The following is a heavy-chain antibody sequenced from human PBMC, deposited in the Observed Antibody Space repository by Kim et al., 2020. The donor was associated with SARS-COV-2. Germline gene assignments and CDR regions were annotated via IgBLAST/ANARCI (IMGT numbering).Heavy chain of an antibody. Sequence: GGSLRLSCVASGFTIERFTFGCYWMTWVRQAPGKGLEWVANIKKDGTREYYVDCMQGRFTISRDNAHNSLYLHVTSLRTDDTAMYSCARAVTGRIDAF. V-gene: IGHV3-7*03. CDR1: GFTIERFTFGCYW. D-gene: IGHD1-26*01. CDR3: ARAVTGRIDAF. CDR2: IKKDGTRE. J-gene: IGHJ3*01.